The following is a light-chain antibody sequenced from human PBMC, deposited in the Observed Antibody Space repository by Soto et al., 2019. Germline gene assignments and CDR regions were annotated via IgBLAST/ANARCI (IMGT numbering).Light chain of an antibody. CDR3: AAWDDSLSGPV. J-gene: IGLJ3*02. CDR1: TSNIGASY. Sequence: QSVLTQPPSVSGAPGQRVTISCTGSTSNIGASYDVHWYQQVPGTAPKLLIYNNNQRPSGVPDRFSGSKSGTSASLAISGLRSDDESDYYCAAWDDSLSGPVFGGGTKLTVL. CDR2: NNN. V-gene: IGLV1-47*02.